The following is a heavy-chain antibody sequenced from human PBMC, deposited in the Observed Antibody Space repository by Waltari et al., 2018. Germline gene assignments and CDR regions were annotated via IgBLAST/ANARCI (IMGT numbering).Heavy chain of an antibody. D-gene: IGHD2-15*01. J-gene: IGHJ6*02. Sequence: QVQLQQWGAGLLQSSETLSLTCAVYGGSFSGYYWGWVLQPPGKGLEWIGEINHAGYTNHNPSLRSRVTMSADTSKSQFSLKLNSVTAADTAVYYCVRLEDCTGPGGHCYSGDPFALDVWGQGTTVTVSS. CDR1: GGSFSGYY. CDR3: VRLEDCTGPGGHCYSGDPFALDV. CDR2: INHAGYT. V-gene: IGHV4-34*02.